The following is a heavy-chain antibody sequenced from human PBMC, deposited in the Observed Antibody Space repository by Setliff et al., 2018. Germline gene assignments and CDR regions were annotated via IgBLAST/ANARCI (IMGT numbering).Heavy chain of an antibody. D-gene: IGHD3-9*01. J-gene: IGHJ1*01. CDR3: AGVDVLTASPF. CDR1: GCIFTRYG. CDR2: INPISGGA. V-gene: IGHV1-2*02. Sequence: ASVKVSCKTSGCIFTRYGITWVRQAPGQGLEWMGWINPISGGANYAQKFQGRVTLTRDTSISTAYMDLSRLTSDDTATYYCAGVDVLTASPFWGQGTLVTVSS.